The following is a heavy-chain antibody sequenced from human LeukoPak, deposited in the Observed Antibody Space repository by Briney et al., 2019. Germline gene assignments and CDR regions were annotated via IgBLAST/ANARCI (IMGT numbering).Heavy chain of an antibody. J-gene: IGHJ4*02. CDR1: GFTFSSYE. D-gene: IGHD3-10*01. CDR2: ISSSGSTI. Sequence: GGSLRLSCAASGFTFSSYEMNWVRQAPGKGLEWVSYISSSGSTIYYADSVKGRFTISRDNARNSLYLQMNSLRAEDTALYYCAKERYDGSGAAYDNWGQGTLVTVSS. V-gene: IGHV3-48*03. CDR3: AKERYDGSGAAYDN.